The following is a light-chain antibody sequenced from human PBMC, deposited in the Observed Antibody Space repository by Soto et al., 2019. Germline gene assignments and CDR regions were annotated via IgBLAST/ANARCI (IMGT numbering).Light chain of an antibody. CDR1: QGISSN. V-gene: IGKV1-12*01. J-gene: IGKJ1*01. Sequence: DIQMTQSPSSVSASVGDRVTITCRASQGISSNLVWYHQKPGKAPNLLIYSASALQSGVPSRFSGSGSETDFTLTITSLQPEDFATYYCQQANSFPLAFGQGTKVEIK. CDR2: SAS. CDR3: QQANSFPLA.